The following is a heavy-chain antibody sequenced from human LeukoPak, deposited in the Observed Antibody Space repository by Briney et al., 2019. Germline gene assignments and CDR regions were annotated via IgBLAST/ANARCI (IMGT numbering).Heavy chain of an antibody. CDR2: INPYGGTT. CDR3: ARSDYGGNSVCAF. V-gene: IGHV1-46*01. D-gene: IGHD4-23*01. J-gene: IGHJ4*02. Sequence: GASAKVSCKASGYTFTDFYIHWVRQAPGQGLEWMGIINPYGGTTVYAQSFQGRVTMTRDTSTTTAYMELHSLRSDDTAVYYCARSDYGGNSVCAFWGQGTLVTVPS. CDR1: GYTFTDFY.